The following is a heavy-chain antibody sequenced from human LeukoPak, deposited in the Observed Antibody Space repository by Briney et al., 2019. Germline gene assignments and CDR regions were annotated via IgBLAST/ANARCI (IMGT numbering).Heavy chain of an antibody. Sequence: SETLSLTCAVYGVSFSGYYWSWLRQPPGKGLEWIGEINDSGSTNYNPSLKSRVTISVDTSTNQFSLKLSPVTAADTAVYYCARAARIAAAGRFDYWGQGPLVTVSS. CDR2: INDSGST. CDR1: GVSFSGYY. D-gene: IGHD6-13*01. CDR3: ARAARIAAAGRFDY. V-gene: IGHV4-34*01. J-gene: IGHJ4*02.